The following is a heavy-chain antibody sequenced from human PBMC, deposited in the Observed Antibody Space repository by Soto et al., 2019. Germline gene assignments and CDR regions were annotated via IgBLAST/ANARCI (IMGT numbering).Heavy chain of an antibody. D-gene: IGHD2-15*01. V-gene: IGHV4-34*01. CDR1: GGSFSGYY. J-gene: IGHJ6*03. CDR2: INHSGST. Sequence: SETLSLTCAVYGGSFSGYYWSWIRQPPGKGLEWIGEINHSGSTNYNPSLKSRVTISVDTSKNQFSLKLSSVTAADTAVYYCARSAYCSGGSCYSFSYYYYYYYMDVWGKGTTVTVSS. CDR3: ARSAYCSGGSCYSFSYYYYYYYMDV.